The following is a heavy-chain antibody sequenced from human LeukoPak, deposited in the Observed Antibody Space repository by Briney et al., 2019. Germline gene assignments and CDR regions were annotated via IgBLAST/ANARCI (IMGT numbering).Heavy chain of an antibody. CDR3: ARVRRAVAANYYYYGMDV. V-gene: IGHV4-39*07. D-gene: IGHD6-19*01. CDR2: IYYSGST. J-gene: IGHJ6*02. CDR1: GGSISSSSYY. Sequence: SETLSLTCTVSGGSISSSSYYWGWIRQPPGKGLEWIGSIYYSGSTYYNPSLKSRVTISVDTSKNQFSLKLSSVTAADTAVYYCARVRRAVAANYYYYGMDVWGQGTTVTVSS.